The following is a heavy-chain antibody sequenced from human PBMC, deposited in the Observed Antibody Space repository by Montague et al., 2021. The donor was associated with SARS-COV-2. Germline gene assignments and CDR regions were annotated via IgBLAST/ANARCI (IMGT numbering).Heavy chain of an antibody. Sequence: SETLSLTCAVYSGSFNGYYWNWTRQPPGKGLEWIGEISDIGSTTYNPSLESRLTTSVDRSKNQFSLRLTSVTAADTAVYYCVRERECSGGSCYGPDDDAFDIWGQGTVVTVSS. CDR2: ISDIGST. CDR1: SGSFNGYY. D-gene: IGHD2-15*01. V-gene: IGHV4-34*01. CDR3: VRERECSGGSCYGPDDDAFDI. J-gene: IGHJ3*02.